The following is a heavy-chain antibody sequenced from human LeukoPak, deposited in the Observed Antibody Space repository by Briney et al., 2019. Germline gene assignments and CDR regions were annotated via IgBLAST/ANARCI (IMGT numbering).Heavy chain of an antibody. CDR1: GYSFTSYW. J-gene: IGHJ4*02. CDR2: IYPGDSDT. Sequence: GESLKISCQGSGYSFTSYWIGWVRQMPGKGLEWIGIIYPGDSDTRYSPSFQGQVTISADKSISTAYLQWSSLKASDTAMYYCARHDRNCSSTSCYTGGLDYWGQGTLVTVSS. V-gene: IGHV5-51*01. D-gene: IGHD2-2*02. CDR3: ARHDRNCSSTSCYTGGLDY.